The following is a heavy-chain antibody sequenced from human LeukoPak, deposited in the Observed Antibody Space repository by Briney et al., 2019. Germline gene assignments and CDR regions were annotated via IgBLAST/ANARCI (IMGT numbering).Heavy chain of an antibody. D-gene: IGHD2-15*01. J-gene: IGHJ5*02. V-gene: IGHV4-31*03. CDR3: ARGGDIVVVVAADNWFDP. CDR2: IYYSGST. CDR1: GGSISSGGYY. Sequence: PSQTLSLTCTVSGGSISSGGYYWSWIRQHPGKGLEWIGYIYYSGSTYYNPSLKSRVTISVDTSKNQFSLKLSSVTAADTVVYYCARGGDIVVVVAADNWFDPWGQGTLVTVSS.